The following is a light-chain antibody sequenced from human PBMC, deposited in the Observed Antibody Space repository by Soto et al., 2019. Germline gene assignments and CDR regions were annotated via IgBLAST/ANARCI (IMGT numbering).Light chain of an antibody. V-gene: IGKV3-20*01. CDR2: GAS. CDR1: QSVSSSY. J-gene: IGKJ1*01. Sequence: EIVLTQSPGTLSLSPGERATLSCRASQSVSSSYLAWYQQKPGQAPRLLIYGASSRATGIPDRFSGSGSGTDFTLTISSLQSEDFAVYYCQQYNNWPTFGQGTKV. CDR3: QQYNNWPT.